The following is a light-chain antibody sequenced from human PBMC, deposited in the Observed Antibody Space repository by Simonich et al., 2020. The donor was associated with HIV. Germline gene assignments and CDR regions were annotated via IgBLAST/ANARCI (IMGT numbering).Light chain of an antibody. Sequence: DIQMTQLPSTLSASVGDRVTITCRASQSFSNWLAWYQQKPGKVPKLLIYKASSLESGVPSRFSGSGSGTEFTLTISSLQPDDFATYFCQQYNSYTWTFGQGTKVEIK. CDR3: QQYNSYTWT. J-gene: IGKJ1*01. CDR1: QSFSNW. CDR2: KAS. V-gene: IGKV1-5*03.